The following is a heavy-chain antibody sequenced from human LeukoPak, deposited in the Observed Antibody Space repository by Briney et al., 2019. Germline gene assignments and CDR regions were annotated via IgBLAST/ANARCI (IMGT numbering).Heavy chain of an antibody. J-gene: IGHJ6*04. Sequence: ASVKVSCKASGYTFTSYYIHWVRQAPGQGVEWMGWINPNSGGTNYAQKFQGRVTLTRDTSITTAYMEVSRLRSDDTAVYYCAKARGLYCSSTSCYECDVWGKGTTVTVSS. CDR2: INPNSGGT. V-gene: IGHV1-2*02. D-gene: IGHD2-2*01. CDR3: AKARGLYCSSTSCYECDV. CDR1: GYTFTSYY.